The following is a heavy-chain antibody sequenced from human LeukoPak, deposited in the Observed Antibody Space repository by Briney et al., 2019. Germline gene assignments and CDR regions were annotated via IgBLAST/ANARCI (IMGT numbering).Heavy chain of an antibody. CDR2: MNPNSGNT. J-gene: IGHJ5*02. Sequence: GASVKVSCKASGYTFTSYAMHWVRQAPGQGLEWMGWMNPNSGNTGYAQKFQGRVTMTRNTSISTAYMELSSLTSEDTAVYYCAREDYYGSGSYSNWFDPWGQGTRVTVSS. V-gene: IGHV1-8*02. D-gene: IGHD3-10*01. CDR1: GYTFTSYA. CDR3: AREDYYGSGSYSNWFDP.